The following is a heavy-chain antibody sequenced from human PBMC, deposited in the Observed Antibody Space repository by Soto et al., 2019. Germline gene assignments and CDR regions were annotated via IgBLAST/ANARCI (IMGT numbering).Heavy chain of an antibody. J-gene: IGHJ4*02. CDR2: ISGSDSST. V-gene: IGHV3-23*01. Sequence: GGSLRLSCAASGFHFDTYSVAWVRQAPGRGLEWVSTISGSDSSTYYADSVKGRYTISRDDSLNMLFLQMNSLRAEDTAVYFYAKIPPRRYCSSGICYQPLDSWGQGTLVTVSS. D-gene: IGHD2-15*01. CDR1: GFHFDTYS. CDR3: AKIPPRRYCSSGICYQPLDS.